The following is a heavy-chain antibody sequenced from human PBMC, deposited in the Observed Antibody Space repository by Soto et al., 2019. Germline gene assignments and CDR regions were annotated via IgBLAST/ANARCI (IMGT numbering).Heavy chain of an antibody. V-gene: IGHV4-61*01. D-gene: IGHD3-16*01. CDR3: ATSPRFAFDF. CDR1: GGSVSGDKNY. CDR2: ISYCGAT. Sequence: QVQLQESGPGLVKPSETLSLTCSVSGGSVSGDKNYWSWIRQSPGKGLEWIGVISYCGATINNSSLKSPLHISVDRSKNQFSLRLSSVTASDTALYYCATSPRFAFDFWGQGTTVIVSS. J-gene: IGHJ3*01.